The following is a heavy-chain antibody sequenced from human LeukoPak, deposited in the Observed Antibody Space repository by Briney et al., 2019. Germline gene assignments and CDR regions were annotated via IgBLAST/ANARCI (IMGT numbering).Heavy chain of an antibody. Sequence: PSETLSLTCTVSGVSISNYYWSWIRQPPGKGLEWIRYIYYSGSTNYNPSLKSRVTISVDTSKNQFSLKLTSVTAADTAVYYCARDGSGTGWYAADYWGQGTLVTVSS. CDR3: ARDGSGTGWYAADY. V-gene: IGHV4-59*01. CDR2: IYYSGST. D-gene: IGHD6-19*01. J-gene: IGHJ4*02. CDR1: GVSISNYY.